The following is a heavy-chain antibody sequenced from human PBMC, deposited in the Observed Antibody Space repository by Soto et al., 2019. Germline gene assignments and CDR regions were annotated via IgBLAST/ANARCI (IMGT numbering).Heavy chain of an antibody. J-gene: IGHJ4*02. Sequence: SETLSLSCTVSGYSLATGGHYYNWIRQVPGKGLERIVYVYYSKATHYTPYLRARATISKDTSKIQFSLSLISVTAADTALYYCARDKDLQQTVWGFWGQGIQVTVSS. CDR3: ARDKDLQQTVWGF. CDR2: VYYSKAT. V-gene: IGHV4-31*02. D-gene: IGHD6-13*01. CDR1: GYSLATGGHY.